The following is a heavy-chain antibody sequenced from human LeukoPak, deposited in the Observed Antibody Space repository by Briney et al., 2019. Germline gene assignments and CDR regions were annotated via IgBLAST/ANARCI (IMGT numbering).Heavy chain of an antibody. J-gene: IGHJ4*02. CDR1: GFTFSNYD. V-gene: IGHV3-13*01. Sequence: GGSLRLSCSASGFTFSNYDIHWVRQATGKGLEWVSAIGSSGGTYYIDSVKGRFTISRESAKNSLYLQMNSLRAEDTAVYYCVRQPDSARYGFDFWGQGTLVTVSS. D-gene: IGHD1-26*01. CDR3: VRQPDSARYGFDF. CDR2: IGSSGGT.